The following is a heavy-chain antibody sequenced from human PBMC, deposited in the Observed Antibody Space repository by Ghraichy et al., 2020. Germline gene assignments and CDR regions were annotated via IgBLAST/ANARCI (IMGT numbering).Heavy chain of an antibody. CDR1: GVSINSNF. J-gene: IGHJ1*01. V-gene: IGHV4-59*01. Sequence: SETLSLTCTVSGVSINSNFWSWFRQPPGKGLEWIGYVYYTGSTDYNPSLRSSVTISVDRCKGQFSLRVNSVTAADTAVYFCARSYGDYGYFQDWGQGTLVVVSS. D-gene: IGHD4-17*01. CDR2: VYYTGST. CDR3: ARSYGDYGYFQD.